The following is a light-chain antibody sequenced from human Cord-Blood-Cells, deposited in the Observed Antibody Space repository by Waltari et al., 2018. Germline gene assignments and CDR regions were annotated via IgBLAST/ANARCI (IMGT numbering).Light chain of an antibody. CDR2: EGS. J-gene: IGLJ2*01. CDR3: CSYAGSSTVV. V-gene: IGLV2-23*01. CDR1: SSDVGSYNL. Sequence: QSALTQPASVSGSPGQSITISCTGTSSDVGSYNLVSWYQQHPGKAPKLLIYEGSKLPSGVSNRFSVSKAGNTASLTISELQAEDEADYYCCSYAGSSTVVFGGGTKLTVL.